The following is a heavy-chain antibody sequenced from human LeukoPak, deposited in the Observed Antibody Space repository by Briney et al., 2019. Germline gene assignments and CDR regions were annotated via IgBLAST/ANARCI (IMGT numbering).Heavy chain of an antibody. V-gene: IGHV3-23*01. Sequence: GVSLRLSCAASGFTFNNYAMSWVRQAPGKGLEWVSAISGSGGATYYADSVKGRFTISRDNSKNTLYLQMNSLRAEDTALYYCASLDYFDSSDYGDYWGQGTLVTVSS. CDR3: ASLDYFDSSDYGDY. D-gene: IGHD3-22*01. J-gene: IGHJ4*02. CDR1: GFTFNNYA. CDR2: ISGSGGAT.